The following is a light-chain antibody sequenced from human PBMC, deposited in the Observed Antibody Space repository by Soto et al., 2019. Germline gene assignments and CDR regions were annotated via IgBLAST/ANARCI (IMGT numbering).Light chain of an antibody. CDR2: AVS. CDR3: CSYTATNTLV. CDR1: SNDVGGYNY. J-gene: IGLJ3*02. Sequence: QSALTQPASVSGSPGQSIAISCTGTSNDVGGYNYVSWYQQHPGKAPKVIIFAVSNRPSGVSDRFSGSKASNTASLTISGLQAEDEADYYCCSYTATNTLVFGGGTKVTV. V-gene: IGLV2-14*01.